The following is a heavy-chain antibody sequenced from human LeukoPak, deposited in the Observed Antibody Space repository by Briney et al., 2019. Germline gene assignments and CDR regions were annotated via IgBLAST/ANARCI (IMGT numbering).Heavy chain of an antibody. CDR3: ARTLVIAKFDY. D-gene: IGHD3-22*01. V-gene: IGHV3-74*01. Sequence: GGSLRLSCAASGFTFSNYWMHWVRQAPGKGLVWVSRINSDGSSTTYADSVKGRFTISRDNAKNSLYLQMNSLRAEDTAVYYCARTLVIAKFDYWGQGTLVTVSS. J-gene: IGHJ4*02. CDR2: INSDGSST. CDR1: GFTFSNYW.